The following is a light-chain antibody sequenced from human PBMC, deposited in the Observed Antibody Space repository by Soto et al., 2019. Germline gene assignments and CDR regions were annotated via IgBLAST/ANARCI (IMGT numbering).Light chain of an antibody. V-gene: IGKV3-20*01. CDR2: GAS. CDR1: QSFPANY. CDR3: LQYGTPWWT. Sequence: EIVLTQSPGTLSLSPGERVTLSCGANQSFPANYLAWYQQKPGQAPRLLIYGASNRATGIPDRFSGSGSGTDFTLTVSRLEPEDFAVYFCLQYGTPWWTFGQGARVEIK. J-gene: IGKJ1*01.